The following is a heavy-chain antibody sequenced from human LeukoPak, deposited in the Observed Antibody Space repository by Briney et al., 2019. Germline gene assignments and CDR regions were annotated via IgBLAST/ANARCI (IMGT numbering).Heavy chain of an antibody. CDR1: GFIFSNYA. CDR2: IFYDGSNK. J-gene: IGHJ4*02. CDR3: ARGVRIAVAGNIDY. D-gene: IGHD6-19*01. V-gene: IGHV3-30*04. Sequence: PGGSLRLSCTASGFIFSNYAMHWVRQAPGKGLEWVAVIFYDGSNKYYADSVKGRFTISRDNSKNTLYLQMNSLRAEDTAVYYCARGVRIAVAGNIDYWGQGTLVTVSS.